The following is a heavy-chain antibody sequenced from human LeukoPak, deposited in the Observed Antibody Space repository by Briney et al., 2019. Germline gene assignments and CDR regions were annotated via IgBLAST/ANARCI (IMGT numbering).Heavy chain of an antibody. CDR2: ISSSSSYI. V-gene: IGHV3-21*01. Sequence: GGSLRLSCAASGFTFSSYSMNWVRQAPGKGLEWVSSISSSSSYIYYADSVKGRFTISRDNAKNSLYLQMNSLRAEDTAVYYCARDMVRGGGDYWGQGTLVTVFS. CDR1: GFTFSSYS. CDR3: ARDMVRGGGDY. J-gene: IGHJ4*02. D-gene: IGHD3-10*01.